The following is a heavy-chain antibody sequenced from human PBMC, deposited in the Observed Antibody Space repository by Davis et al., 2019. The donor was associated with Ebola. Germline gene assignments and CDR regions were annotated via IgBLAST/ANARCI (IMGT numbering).Heavy chain of an antibody. D-gene: IGHD6-13*01. CDR1: GFTFSSYA. Sequence: GESLKISCAASGFTFSSYAMSWVRQAPGKGLEWVAVIWSDGSTKYYADSVKGRFTISRDNSRNTLYLQMNSLRADETAVYYCAREPPIEAADTGTFDYWGQGTLVTVSS. J-gene: IGHJ4*02. CDR3: AREPPIEAADTGTFDY. V-gene: IGHV3-33*08. CDR2: IWSDGSTK.